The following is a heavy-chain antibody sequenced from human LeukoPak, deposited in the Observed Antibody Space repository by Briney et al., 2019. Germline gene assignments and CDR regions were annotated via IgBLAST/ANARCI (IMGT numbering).Heavy chain of an antibody. CDR3: AKEKGLKRGSLYYFDY. D-gene: IGHD5-12*01. CDR1: GFTFSGYG. CDR2: ITYDGSNK. V-gene: IGHV3-30*18. Sequence: PGGSLRLSCAASGFTFSGYGMHWVRQAPGKGLEWVAVITYDGSNKYYADSVKGRFTISRDNSKNTLYLQMNSLRAEDTAVYYCAKEKGLKRGSLYYFDYWGQGTLFTVSS. J-gene: IGHJ4*02.